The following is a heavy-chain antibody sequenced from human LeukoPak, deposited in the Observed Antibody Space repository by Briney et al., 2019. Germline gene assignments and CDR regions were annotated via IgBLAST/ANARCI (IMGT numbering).Heavy chain of an antibody. CDR1: GYTLTELS. CDR3: ARGWGRGEQWLGFDY. CDR2: FDPEDGES. J-gene: IGHJ4*02. Sequence: ASVKVSCKVSGYTLTELSIQWVRQGPGKELEWMGGFDPEDGESIYAQRFQGRVTMTEDTSTDTAYMELSSLRSEDTAVYYCARGWGRGEQWLGFDYWGQGTLVTVSS. V-gene: IGHV1-24*01. D-gene: IGHD6-19*01.